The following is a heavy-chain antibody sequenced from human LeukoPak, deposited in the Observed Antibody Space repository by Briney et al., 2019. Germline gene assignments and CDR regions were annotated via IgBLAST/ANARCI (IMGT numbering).Heavy chain of an antibody. D-gene: IGHD2-8*01. Sequence: ASVKVSCKVSIYSLTELSMHWVRQAPGKGLEWMGGFDPEDGETIYAQKFQGRVTMTEDTSTDTAYMELSSLRSEDTAVYYCATAASYCTNGVCFFLYYFDYWGQGTLVTVSS. CDR1: IYSLTELS. CDR3: ATAASYCTNGVCFFLYYFDY. CDR2: FDPEDGET. J-gene: IGHJ4*02. V-gene: IGHV1-24*01.